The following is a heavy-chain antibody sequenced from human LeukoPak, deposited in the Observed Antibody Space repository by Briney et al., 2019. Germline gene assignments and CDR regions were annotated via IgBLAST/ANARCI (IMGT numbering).Heavy chain of an antibody. J-gene: IGHJ4*02. D-gene: IGHD3-16*01. CDR3: ARGSSAADDLDS. Sequence: RASVKVSSKTSGYIFTIYGISWVRQAPGQGLEWLGWISSYNGQTKYAQKVQGRITLTTQLSTSTAYMELRSLKSDDTAIYFCARGSSAADDLDSWGQGTLVTVSS. CDR1: GYIFTIYG. V-gene: IGHV1-18*01. CDR2: ISSYNGQT.